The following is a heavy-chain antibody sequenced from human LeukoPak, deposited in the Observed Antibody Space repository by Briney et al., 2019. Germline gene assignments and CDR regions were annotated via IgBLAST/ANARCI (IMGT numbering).Heavy chain of an antibody. D-gene: IGHD1-26*01. CDR3: VRVAVGATFFDY. V-gene: IGHV3-21*01. J-gene: IGHJ4*02. Sequence: PGGSLRLSCAASGFTFSDYSMNWVRQAPGKGLEWVSSISRNSRHVYYGGSVWGRFTISRDDARNSLFLEMNSLRAEDMAVYYCVRVAVGATFFDYWGQGTLVTVSS. CDR2: ISRNSRHV. CDR1: GFTFSDYS.